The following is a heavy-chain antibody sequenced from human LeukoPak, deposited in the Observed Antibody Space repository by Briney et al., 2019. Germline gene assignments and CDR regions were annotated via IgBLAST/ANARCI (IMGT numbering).Heavy chain of an antibody. J-gene: IGHJ4*02. D-gene: IGHD3-10*01. Sequence: SETLSLTCTVSGGSISSNCWSWIRQPPGKGLEWIGCIYASGTTNYNPSLEGRLTISVDTSNSQFSLTVRSVTAADTAVYYCGGRGFWGQGTLVTVSS. CDR1: GGSISSNC. CDR3: GGRGF. V-gene: IGHV4-4*09. CDR2: IYASGTT.